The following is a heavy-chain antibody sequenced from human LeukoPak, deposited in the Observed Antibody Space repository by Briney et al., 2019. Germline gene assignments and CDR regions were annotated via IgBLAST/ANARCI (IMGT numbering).Heavy chain of an antibody. D-gene: IGHD3-16*01. J-gene: IGHJ6*02. CDR3: ARDGGIIRFGGQDV. CDR2: MNRDGSEK. V-gene: IGHV3-7*01. CDR1: GFTFSDFW. Sequence: GGSLRLSCAASGFTFSDFWLSWVRQAPGKGLEWVANMNRDGSEKNYVDSMKGRITISRDNAKNSLYLQMNSLRVEDAAVYYCARDGGIIRFGGQDVWGQGTTVTVS.